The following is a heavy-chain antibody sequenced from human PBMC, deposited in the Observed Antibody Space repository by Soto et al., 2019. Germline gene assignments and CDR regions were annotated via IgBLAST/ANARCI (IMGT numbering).Heavy chain of an antibody. Sequence: QITLKESGPTLVKPTQTLTLTCTFSGFSLSTSGVGVGWIRQPPGKALEWLALIYWDDDKRYSPSLKSRLTIPKDTSKKQVVLTFTNMDPVDTATYYCAHRRVGISIYYFDSWGQGTLVTVSS. D-gene: IGHD2-15*01. J-gene: IGHJ4*02. V-gene: IGHV2-5*02. CDR1: GFSLSTSGVG. CDR3: AHRRVGISIYYFDS. CDR2: IYWDDDK.